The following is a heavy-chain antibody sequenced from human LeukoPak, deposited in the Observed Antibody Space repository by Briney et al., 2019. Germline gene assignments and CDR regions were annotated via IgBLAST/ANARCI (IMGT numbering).Heavy chain of an antibody. V-gene: IGHV4-30-4*08. CDR3: VCFSFDYYYYYYRDV. CDR2: IYYSGST. Sequence: SETLSLTCTVSGGSISSGDYYWSWIRQPPGKGLEWIGYIYYSGSTYYNPSLKSRVTISVDTSKNQFSLKLNSLFAPDTAVYYCVCFSFDYYYYYYRDVWGKGNTVSVSS. CDR1: GGSISSGDYY. J-gene: IGHJ6*03. D-gene: IGHD2-2*01.